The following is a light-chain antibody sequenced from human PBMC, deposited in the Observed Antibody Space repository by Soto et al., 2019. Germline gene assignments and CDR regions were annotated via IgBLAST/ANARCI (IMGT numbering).Light chain of an antibody. CDR1: QDISND. Sequence: AIQMTQSPSSLSAFIGDRVTITCRASQDISNDLGWYQQKPGKAPKLLIYAASSLQTGVPSRISGSGSGTDFTLTISSLQPEDFATYYCLHDYPYPLTFGQGTKVEVK. CDR2: AAS. V-gene: IGKV1-6*02. CDR3: LHDYPYPLT. J-gene: IGKJ1*01.